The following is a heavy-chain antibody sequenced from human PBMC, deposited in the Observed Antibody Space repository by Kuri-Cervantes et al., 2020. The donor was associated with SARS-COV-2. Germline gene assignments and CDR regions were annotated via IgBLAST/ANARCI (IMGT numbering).Heavy chain of an antibody. CDR3: ARDPARRDYFDY. Sequence: GESLKIFCAASGFTFDDYAMHWVRQAPGKGLEWVSSISSSSSYIYYADSVKGRFTISRDNAKNSLYLQMNSLRAEDTAVYYCARDPARRDYFDYWGQGTLVTVSS. V-gene: IGHV3-21*01. CDR2: ISSSSSYI. CDR1: GFTFDDYA. D-gene: IGHD6-6*01. J-gene: IGHJ4*02.